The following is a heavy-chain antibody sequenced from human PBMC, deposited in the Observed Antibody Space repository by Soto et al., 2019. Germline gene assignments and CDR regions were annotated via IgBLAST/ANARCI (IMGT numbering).Heavy chain of an antibody. CDR3: AREWWLQN. D-gene: IGHD5-12*01. J-gene: IGHJ4*02. CDR2: ISYKGST. Sequence: QVQLQESGPGLVKPSETLSLTCTISGGAISSYYWSWIRQPPGKGLEWIGYISYKGSTNYNPSLKSRVTISVDTSKHQFSLKLTSVTAADTAVYYCAREWWLQNWGQGTLVTVSS. CDR1: GGAISSYY. V-gene: IGHV4-59*01.